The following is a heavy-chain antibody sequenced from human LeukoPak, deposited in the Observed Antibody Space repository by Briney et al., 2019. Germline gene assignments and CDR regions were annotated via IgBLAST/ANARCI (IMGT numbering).Heavy chain of an antibody. CDR1: GGSISGTYY. CDR2: IYYTGTT. D-gene: IGHD2-2*01. J-gene: IGHJ4*02. CDR3: AKKMADIVVVPAARAFDY. Sequence: PSETLSLTCTVSGGSISGTYYWSWIRQPPGKGLEWIGYIYYTGTTDSNPPLKSRVTISVDTSKNQFSLKLSSVTAADTAVYYCAKKMADIVVVPAARAFDYWGQGTLVTVSS. V-gene: IGHV4-59*12.